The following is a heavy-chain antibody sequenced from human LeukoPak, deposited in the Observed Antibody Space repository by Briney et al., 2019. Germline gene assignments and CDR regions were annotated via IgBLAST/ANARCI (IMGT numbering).Heavy chain of an antibody. J-gene: IGHJ2*01. CDR2: IYYSGST. V-gene: IGHV4-59*08. CDR1: GGSISSYY. D-gene: IGHD6-19*01. Sequence: SETLSLTCTVSGGSISSYYWSWIRQPPGKGLEWIGSIYYSGSTYYNPSLKSRVTISVDTSKNQFSLKLSSVTAADTAVYYCARVIPAVDGYWYFDLWGRGTLVTVSS. CDR3: ARVIPAVDGYWYFDL.